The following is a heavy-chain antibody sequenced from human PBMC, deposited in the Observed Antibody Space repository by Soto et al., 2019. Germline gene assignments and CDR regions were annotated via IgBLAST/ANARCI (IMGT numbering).Heavy chain of an antibody. CDR1: GFTFSSYG. J-gene: IGHJ6*02. CDR3: AKDGRYCSGGSCYYYYYGMDV. V-gene: IGHV3-30*18. CDR2: ISYDGSNK. D-gene: IGHD2-15*01. Sequence: QVQLVESGGGVVQPGRSLRLSCAASGFTFSSYGMHWVRQAPGKGLEWVAVISYDGSNKYYADSVKGRFTISRDNSKNTLYLQMNSRRAEDTAVYYCAKDGRYCSGGSCYYYYYGMDVWGQGTTVTVSS.